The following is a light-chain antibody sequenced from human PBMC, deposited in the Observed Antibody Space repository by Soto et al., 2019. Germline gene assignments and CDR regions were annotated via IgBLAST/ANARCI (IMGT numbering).Light chain of an antibody. V-gene: IGKV3-20*01. CDR1: QSVSSSY. J-gene: IGKJ1*01. CDR2: GAS. CDR3: QQYGSSPGT. Sequence: EIVLTQSPGTLALSPGERATLSCRASQSVSSSYLAWYQQKPGQAPRLLIYGASSRATGIPDRFSGSGSGTDFTLTISRLEPENFAVYYCQQYGSSPGTFGQGTMVEI.